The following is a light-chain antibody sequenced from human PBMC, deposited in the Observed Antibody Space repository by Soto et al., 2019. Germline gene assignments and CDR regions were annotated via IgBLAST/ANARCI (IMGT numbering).Light chain of an antibody. V-gene: IGLV2-14*01. CDR3: SSYIISSTYV. J-gene: IGLJ1*01. CDR1: SSDIGRYNY. Sequence: QSALTQPASVSGSPGQSITISCTGTSSDIGRYNYVSWYQQYLGKAPKFMIYDVSNRPSGVSNRFSGSKSGNTASLTISGLQAEDEADYCCSSYIISSTYVFGTGTKLTVL. CDR2: DVS.